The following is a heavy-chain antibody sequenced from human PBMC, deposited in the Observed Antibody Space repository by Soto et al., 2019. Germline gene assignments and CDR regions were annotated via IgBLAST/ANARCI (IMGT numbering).Heavy chain of an antibody. CDR2: FYYSGRT. J-gene: IGHJ4*02. CDR3: ARLPRTTTSGSGTDF. V-gene: IGHV4-39*01. D-gene: IGHD3-10*01. CDR1: GGSISGDY. Sequence: QLQLQESGPGLVKPSETLSLTCTVSGGSISGDYWGWIRQPPGKGLEWIATFYYSGRTFYNPSLESRVTIYVDTSRDQFSLKLTSVTAADTAVYYCARLPRTTTSGSGTDFWGQGTLVTVSS.